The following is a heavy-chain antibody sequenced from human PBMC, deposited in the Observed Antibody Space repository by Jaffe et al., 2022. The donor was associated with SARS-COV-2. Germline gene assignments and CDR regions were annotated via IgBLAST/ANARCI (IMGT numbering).Heavy chain of an antibody. V-gene: IGHV3-23*04. J-gene: IGHJ6*03. CDR3: AKAGPQWDNFYMDV. CDR1: GFTSSSYG. D-gene: IGHD1-26*01. Sequence: EVQLVQSGGGLAQPGGSLRLSCAASGFTSSSYGMSWVRQAPGEGLEWVSSISGSGSSTNYADSVKGRFIISRDISKNTLYLQMNSLRPADTAVYYCAKAGPQWDNFYMDVWGKGTAVTVSS. CDR2: ISGSGSST.